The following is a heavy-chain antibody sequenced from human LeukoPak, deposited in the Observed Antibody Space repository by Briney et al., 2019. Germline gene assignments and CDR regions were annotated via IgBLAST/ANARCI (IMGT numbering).Heavy chain of an antibody. CDR1: GGSISSSSYY. CDR2: IYYSGST. Sequence: PSETLSLTCTVSGGSISSSSYYWGWIRQPPGKGLEWIGSIYYSGSTYYNPSLKSRVTISVDTSKNQFSLKLSSVTAADTAVYYCARAPYDYDGHYYYYGMDVWGQGTTVTVSS. J-gene: IGHJ6*02. CDR3: ARAPYDYDGHYYYYGMDV. V-gene: IGHV4-39*07. D-gene: IGHD4-17*01.